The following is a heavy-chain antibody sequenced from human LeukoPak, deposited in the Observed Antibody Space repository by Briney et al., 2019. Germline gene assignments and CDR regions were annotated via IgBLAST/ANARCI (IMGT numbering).Heavy chain of an antibody. Sequence: SVKVSCKASGGTFSSYAISWVRQAPGQGLEWMGGIIPIFGTANYAQKFQGRVTITADESTSTAYMELSSLRSEDTAVYYCARDFKYSSSYRGWFDPWGQGTLVAVSS. CDR3: ARDFKYSSSYRGWFDP. CDR2: IIPIFGTA. V-gene: IGHV1-69*13. CDR1: GGTFSSYA. J-gene: IGHJ5*02. D-gene: IGHD6-6*01.